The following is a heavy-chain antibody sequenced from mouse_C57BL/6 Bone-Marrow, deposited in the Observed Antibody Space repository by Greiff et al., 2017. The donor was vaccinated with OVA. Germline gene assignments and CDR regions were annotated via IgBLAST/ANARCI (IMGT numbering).Heavy chain of an antibody. V-gene: IGHV1-9*01. D-gene: IGHD1-1*01. CDR1: GYTFTSYW. Sequence: QVQLQQPGAELVKPGASVKLSCKASGYTFTSYWMQWVKQRPGHGLEWIGEILPGSGSTNYNEKFKGKATFTADTSSNTAYMQLSSLTTEDSAIYYWARADYDGSSYTWFAYWGQGTLVTVSA. CDR3: ARADYDGSSYTWFAY. CDR2: ILPGSGST. J-gene: IGHJ3*01.